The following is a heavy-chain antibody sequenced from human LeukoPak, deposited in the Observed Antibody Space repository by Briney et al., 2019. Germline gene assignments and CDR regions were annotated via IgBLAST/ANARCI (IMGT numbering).Heavy chain of an antibody. Sequence: ASVKVSCKASGGTFSSYAISWVRQAPGQGLEWMGGIIPIFGTANYAQKFQGRVTITTDESTSTAYMELSSLRSEATAVYYCARGGSPYSSIRYYYYMDVWGKGTTVTVSS. V-gene: IGHV1-69*05. D-gene: IGHD6-13*01. CDR2: IIPIFGTA. CDR1: GGTFSSYA. J-gene: IGHJ6*03. CDR3: ARGGSPYSSIRYYYYMDV.